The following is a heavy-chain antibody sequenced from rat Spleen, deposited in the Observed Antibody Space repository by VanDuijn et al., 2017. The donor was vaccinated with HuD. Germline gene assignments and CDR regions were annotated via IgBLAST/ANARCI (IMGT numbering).Heavy chain of an antibody. CDR3: ARTNNPYYYVMNA. V-gene: IGHV3-3*01. J-gene: IGHJ4*01. D-gene: IGHD3-4*01. CDR2: VNSAGST. CDR1: GYSITSNY. Sequence: VQLQESGPGLVKPSQSLSLTCSVTGYSITSNYWAWIRKFPGNKLEWMGYVNSAGSTNYNPSLKSRISITRDTSKNQFFLQVNSVTTEDTATYYCARTNNPYYYVMNAWGQGASVTVSS.